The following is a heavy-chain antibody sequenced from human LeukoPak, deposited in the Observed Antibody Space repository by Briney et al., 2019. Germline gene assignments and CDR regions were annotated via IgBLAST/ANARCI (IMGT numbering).Heavy chain of an antibody. J-gene: IGHJ4*02. V-gene: IGHV3-48*01. Sequence: GGSLRLSCAASGFTFSSYSMNWVRQAPGKGLEWVSYISSSSSTIYYADSVKGRFTISRDDAKNSLYLQMNSLRAEDTAVYYCARGHCSSTSCYGFFDYWGQGTLVTVSS. CDR3: ARGHCSSTSCYGFFDY. CDR2: ISSSSSTI. D-gene: IGHD2-2*01. CDR1: GFTFSSYS.